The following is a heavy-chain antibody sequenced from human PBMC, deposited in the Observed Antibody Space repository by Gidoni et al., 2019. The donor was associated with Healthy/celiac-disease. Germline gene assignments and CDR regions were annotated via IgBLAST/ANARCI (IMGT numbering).Heavy chain of an antibody. CDR2: ISSNGGST. CDR1: GFTFSRYA. V-gene: IGHV3-64*01. Sequence: EVQLVESGGGLVQPGGSLRLSCAASGFTFSRYAMHWVRQAPGKGLEYVSAISSNGGSTYYANSVKGRFTISRDNSKNTLYLQMGSLRAEDMAVYYCARRDDMGWFDPWGQGTLVTVSS. J-gene: IGHJ5*02. CDR3: ARRDDMGWFDP. D-gene: IGHD1-1*01.